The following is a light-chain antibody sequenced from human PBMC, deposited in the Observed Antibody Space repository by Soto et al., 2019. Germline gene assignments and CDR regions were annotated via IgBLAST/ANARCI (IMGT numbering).Light chain of an antibody. CDR2: KAS. V-gene: IGKV1-5*03. CDR3: QQYDNDSWT. CDR1: QSISSW. Sequence: DIPMTQSPSTLSASVGDRVIITCRASQSISSWLAWYQQKPGKAPNLLIYKASTLKSGVPSRFSGSGSGTEFTLTISSLQPDDFATYYCQQYDNDSWTVGQVTKVEIK. J-gene: IGKJ1*01.